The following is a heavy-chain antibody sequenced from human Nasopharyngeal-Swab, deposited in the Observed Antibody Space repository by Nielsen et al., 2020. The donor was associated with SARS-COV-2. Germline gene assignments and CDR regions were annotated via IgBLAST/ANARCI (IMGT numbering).Heavy chain of an antibody. J-gene: IGHJ5*02. Sequence: WILQPPGKALEWLAHIFSIDKKSYSTSLKSGLTISEDTSKSQVVLTMTNMDPVDTATYYCARTWAVAGGFDPWGQGTLVTVSS. V-gene: IGHV2-26*01. D-gene: IGHD6-19*01. CDR3: ARTWAVAGGFDP. CDR2: IFSIDKK.